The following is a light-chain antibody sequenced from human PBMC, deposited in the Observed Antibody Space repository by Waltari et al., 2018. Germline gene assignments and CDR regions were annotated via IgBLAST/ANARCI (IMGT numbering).Light chain of an antibody. CDR3: QQYNNWPPMT. Sequence: EIVMTQSPATLSVSPGASATLSCRASQSVRSDLAWYQQKPGQSPRLLMFDSSSRATGIPDRFSGSGSGTDFTLTISSLQSEDFAFYYCQQYNNWPPMTFGQGTKVEIK. V-gene: IGKV3D-15*01. CDR2: DSS. CDR1: QSVRSD. J-gene: IGKJ1*01.